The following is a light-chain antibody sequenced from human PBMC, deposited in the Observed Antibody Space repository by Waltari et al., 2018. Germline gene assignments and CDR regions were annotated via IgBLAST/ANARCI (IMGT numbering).Light chain of an antibody. J-gene: IGKJ1*01. CDR2: GAS. Sequence: EIVLTPYPGTLSLSPGESATLSCRTSQSVTRALAWYQQKPGQAPRLLIYGASNRATGIPDRFSGSGSGTDFSLTISSLEPEDFAVYYCQHYLRLPVTFGQGTKVEVK. CDR1: QSVTRA. V-gene: IGKV3-20*01. CDR3: QHYLRLPVT.